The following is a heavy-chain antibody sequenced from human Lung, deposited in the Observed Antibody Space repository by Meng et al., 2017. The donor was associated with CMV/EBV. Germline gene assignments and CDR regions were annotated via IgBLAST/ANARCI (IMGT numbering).Heavy chain of an antibody. D-gene: IGHD3-10*01. J-gene: IGHJ6*02. Sequence: SXTLSLXCTVSGGSISSYYWSWIRQPPGKGLEDIGYIYYSGSTSYNPSLKSRVTISVDTSKNQFSLKLSSVTAADTAVYYCARHGSGSYFYGMDCWGQGTTVTVSS. V-gene: IGHV4-59*01. CDR3: ARHGSGSYFYGMDC. CDR2: IYYSGST. CDR1: GGSISSYY.